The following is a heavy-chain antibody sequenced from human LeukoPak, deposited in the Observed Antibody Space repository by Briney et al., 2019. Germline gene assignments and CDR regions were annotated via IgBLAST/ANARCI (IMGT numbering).Heavy chain of an antibody. CDR3: ARGLRDGYNSGY. V-gene: IGHV4-34*01. CDR1: GGSISSGGYY. D-gene: IGHD5-24*01. CDR2: INHSGST. Sequence: SETLSLTCAVSGGSISSGGYYWSWLRQPPGKGLEWIGEINHSGSTNYNPSLKSRVTISVDTSKNQFSLKLSSVTAADTAVYYCARGLRDGYNSGYWGQGTLVTVSS. J-gene: IGHJ4*02.